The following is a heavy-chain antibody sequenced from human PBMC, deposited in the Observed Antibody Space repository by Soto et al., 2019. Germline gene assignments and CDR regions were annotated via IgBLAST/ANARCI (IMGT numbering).Heavy chain of an antibody. J-gene: IGHJ6*02. Sequence: GASVKVSCKASGGTFSSYAISWVRQAPGQGLEWMGGIIPIFGTANYAQKFQGRVTITADESTSTAYMELSSLRSEDTAVYYCARVVVVVAATGEDYYYYGMDVWGQGTTVTVSS. V-gene: IGHV1-69*13. CDR1: GGTFSSYA. CDR3: ARVVVVVAATGEDYYYYGMDV. D-gene: IGHD2-15*01. CDR2: IIPIFGTA.